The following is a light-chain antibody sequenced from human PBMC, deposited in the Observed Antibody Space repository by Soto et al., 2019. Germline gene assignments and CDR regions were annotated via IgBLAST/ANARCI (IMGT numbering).Light chain of an antibody. J-gene: IGKJ5*01. Sequence: IQLTQSPSSLSAPIGDRVTITCRASRDISDSLAWYQQEPGEAPKLLIFAASSLHIGVPSRFSGSGSGTDFTLTISSLQPEDFATYYCQQSYSTLSITFGQGTLLEI. CDR2: AAS. V-gene: IGKV1-39*01. CDR3: QQSYSTLSIT. CDR1: RDISDS.